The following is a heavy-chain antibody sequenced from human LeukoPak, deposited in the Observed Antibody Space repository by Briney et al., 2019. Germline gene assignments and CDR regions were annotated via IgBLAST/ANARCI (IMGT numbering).Heavy chain of an antibody. CDR1: GFTFSSHW. CDR3: ARAYRSGENDAFDI. J-gene: IGHJ3*02. CDR2: INRDGSTT. Sequence: PGGSLRLSCAASGFTFSSHWMHWVRQAPGKGLVWVSRINRDGSTTAYAESVKGRFTISRDNAKNTLYLQMNSLRAEDTAVYYCARAYRSGENDAFDIWGQGTMVTVSS. V-gene: IGHV3-74*01. D-gene: IGHD2-15*01.